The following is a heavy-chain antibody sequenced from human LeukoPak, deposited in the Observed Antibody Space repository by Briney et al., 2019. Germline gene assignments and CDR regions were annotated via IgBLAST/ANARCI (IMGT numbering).Heavy chain of an antibody. V-gene: IGHV1-2*02. CDR3: ARDLKGYSYGYVFRHFDY. CDR2: INPNSGGT. CDR1: GYTFTGYY. D-gene: IGHD5-18*01. Sequence: ASVKVSCKASGYTFTGYYMHWVRQAPGQGLEWMGWINPNSGGTNYAQKFQGRVTMTRDTSISTAYMELSRLRSDDTAVYYCARDLKGYSYGYVFRHFDYWGQGTLVTVSS. J-gene: IGHJ4*02.